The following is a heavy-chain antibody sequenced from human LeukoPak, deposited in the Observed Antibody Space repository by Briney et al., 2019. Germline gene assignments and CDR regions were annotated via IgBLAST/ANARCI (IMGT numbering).Heavy chain of an antibody. D-gene: IGHD6-13*01. CDR1: GYTFTSYG. J-gene: IGHJ6*02. CDR2: ISAYNGNT. Sequence: GASVKVSCKASGYTFTSYGISWVRQAPGQGLEWMGWISAYNGNTNYAQKLQGRVTMTPDTSTSTAYMELRSLRSDDTAVYYCARDQQVPPGSSWYADGYYYYGMDVWGQGTTVTVSS. CDR3: ARDQQVPPGSSWYADGYYYYGMDV. V-gene: IGHV1-18*01.